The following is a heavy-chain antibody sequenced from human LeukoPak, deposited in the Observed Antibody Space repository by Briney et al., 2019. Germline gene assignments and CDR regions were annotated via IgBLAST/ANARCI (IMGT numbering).Heavy chain of an antibody. J-gene: IGHJ4*02. CDR2: ISGGSDYI. CDR1: GFSFSAYS. CDR3: ARVSSVPTPRALDY. D-gene: IGHD4/OR15-4a*01. Sequence: GGSLRLSCAASGFSFSAYSMNWIRQAPGKGPEWVSSISGGSDYIFHADSVKGRFTVSRDNAKNSLYLQMNSLRAEDTAAYYCARVSSVPTPRALDYWGQGALVTVSS. V-gene: IGHV3-21*01.